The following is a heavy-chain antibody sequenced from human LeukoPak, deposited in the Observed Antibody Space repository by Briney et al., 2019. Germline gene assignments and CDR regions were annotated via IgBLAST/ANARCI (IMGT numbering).Heavy chain of an antibody. Sequence: ASVKVSCKASGYTFTSYAMNWVRQAPGQGLEWMGWINTNTGNPTYAQGFTGRFVFSLDTSVSTAYLQISSLKAEDTAVYYCARGAYCGGDCYSTRYMDVWGKGTTVTVSS. CDR2: INTNTGNP. CDR1: GYTFTSYA. CDR3: ARGAYCGGDCYSTRYMDV. J-gene: IGHJ6*03. V-gene: IGHV7-4-1*02. D-gene: IGHD2-21*02.